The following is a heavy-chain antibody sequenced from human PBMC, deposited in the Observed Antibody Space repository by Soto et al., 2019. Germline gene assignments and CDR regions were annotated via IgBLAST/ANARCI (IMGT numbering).Heavy chain of an antibody. CDR1: GFTFSGFD. CDR2: IGTAGDT. V-gene: IGHV3-13*01. Sequence: GGSLRLSCEASGFTFSGFDMHWVRQPTGKGLECVSSIGTAGDTYYAVSVKGRFTISRDNAKNSLSLQMNSLRAGHIAVYFCAEGQEIGTRIFGSWGQVT. D-gene: IGHD3-16*01. J-gene: IGHJ5*02. CDR3: AEGQEIGTRIFGS.